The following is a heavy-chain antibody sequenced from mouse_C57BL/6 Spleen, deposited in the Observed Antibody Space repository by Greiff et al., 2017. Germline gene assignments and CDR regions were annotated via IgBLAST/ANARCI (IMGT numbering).Heavy chain of an antibody. CDR3: TTSSSGYRYYFDY. Sequence: EVKLQQSGAELVRPGASVKLSCTASGFNIKDYYMHWVKQRPEQGLEWIGRIDPEDGDTEYAPKFQGKATMTADPSSNTAYLQLSSLTSEDTAVYYCTTSSSGYRYYFDYWGQGTTLTVSS. J-gene: IGHJ2*01. CDR1: GFNIKDYY. CDR2: IDPEDGDT. V-gene: IGHV14-1*01. D-gene: IGHD3-2*02.